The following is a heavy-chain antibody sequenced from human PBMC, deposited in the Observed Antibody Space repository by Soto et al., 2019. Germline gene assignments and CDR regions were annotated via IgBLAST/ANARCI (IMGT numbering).Heavy chain of an antibody. Sequence: QVQLQQWGAGLLKPSETLSLTCAVYGGSFSGYYWSWIRQPPGKGLEWIGEINHSGSTNYNPSLKGRVTISVDTSKNQFSLKLSSVTAADTAVYYCARGHSSSWFDYWGQGTLVTVSS. D-gene: IGHD6-13*01. J-gene: IGHJ4*02. CDR1: GGSFSGYY. CDR3: ARGHSSSWFDY. V-gene: IGHV4-34*01. CDR2: INHSGST.